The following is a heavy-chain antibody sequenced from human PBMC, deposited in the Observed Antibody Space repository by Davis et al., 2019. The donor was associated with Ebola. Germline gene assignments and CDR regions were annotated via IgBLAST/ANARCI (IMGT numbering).Heavy chain of an antibody. CDR3: ARGPLLGGGDCHDY. Sequence: SVKVSCKASGYTFTGYYMHWVRQAPGQGLEWMGWINPNSGGTNYAQKFQGRVTMTRDTSISTAYMELSRLRSDDTAVYYCARGPLLGGGDCHDYWGQGTLVTVSS. V-gene: IGHV1-2*02. J-gene: IGHJ4*02. CDR1: GYTFTGYY. CDR2: INPNSGGT. D-gene: IGHD2-21*01.